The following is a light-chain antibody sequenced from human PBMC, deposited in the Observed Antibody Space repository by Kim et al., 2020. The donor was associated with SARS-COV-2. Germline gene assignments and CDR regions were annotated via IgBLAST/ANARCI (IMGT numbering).Light chain of an antibody. Sequence: GQRVTISCSGSSSNIGSNTVNWYQQLPGKAPKLLIYSKNQRPSGVPDRFSGSKSGTSVSLAISGLQSEDEADYYCAAWDDSLNGYVFGTGTKVTVL. CDR3: AAWDDSLNGYV. CDR1: SSNIGSNT. CDR2: SKN. J-gene: IGLJ1*01. V-gene: IGLV1-44*01.